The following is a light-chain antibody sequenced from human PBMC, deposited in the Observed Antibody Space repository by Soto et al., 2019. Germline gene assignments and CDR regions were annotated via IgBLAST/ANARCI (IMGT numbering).Light chain of an antibody. Sequence: EIVLTQSPATLSLSPGESATLSCRATQSVSSYLAWYQQKPGQAPRLLLYDASSRATGIPARFSGSGSGTDFTLTISSLEPEDFAVYYCQHRANWPALIFGGGTKVEIK. J-gene: IGKJ4*01. CDR3: QHRANWPALI. CDR1: QSVSSY. CDR2: DAS. V-gene: IGKV3-11*01.